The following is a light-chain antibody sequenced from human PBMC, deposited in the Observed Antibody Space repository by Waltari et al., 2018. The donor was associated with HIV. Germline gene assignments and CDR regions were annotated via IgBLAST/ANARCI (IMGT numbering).Light chain of an antibody. CDR1: TSNLGNHF. Sequence: QSILTQPPSVSAAPGQTVTTACSGDTSNLGNHFLSWYQQVPGRAPRPLIYDNEKRPSGIPDRFSAFKSGMSATLGITGLQIVDEADYFCGTWDSSLSVYVFGSGTTVAVL. V-gene: IGLV1-51*01. J-gene: IGLJ1*01. CDR2: DNE. CDR3: GTWDSSLSVYV.